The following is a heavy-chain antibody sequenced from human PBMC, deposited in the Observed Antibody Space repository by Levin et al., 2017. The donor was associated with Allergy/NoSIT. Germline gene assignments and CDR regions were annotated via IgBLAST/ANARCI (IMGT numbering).Heavy chain of an antibody. V-gene: IGHV4-59*01. Sequence: SETLSLTCTVSGGSISAYYWSWIRQPPGKGLEWIGYIYFSGSTNYNPSLESRVTISVDTSKNQFSLQLSSVTAADTAVYYCARVSKAATTHYYYYYMDGWGIGTTVTVSS. J-gene: IGHJ6*03. CDR3: ARVSKAATTHYYYYYMDG. CDR1: GGSISAYY. CDR2: IYFSGST. D-gene: IGHD5-12*01.